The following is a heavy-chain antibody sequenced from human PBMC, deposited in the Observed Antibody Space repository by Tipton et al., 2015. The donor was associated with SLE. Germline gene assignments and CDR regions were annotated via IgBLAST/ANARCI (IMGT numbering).Heavy chain of an antibody. J-gene: IGHJ4*02. CDR1: GYSISSGFY. CDR2: IYHSGST. Sequence: LRLSCTVSGYSISSGFYWGWIRQPPGRVLEWIGTIYHSGSTSYTSSPQSRVTISVDTSKNQFSLQLSSVTAADTAIYYCARQSGTFLFDSWGQGTLVTVSS. D-gene: IGHD1-26*01. CDR3: ARQSGTFLFDS. V-gene: IGHV4-38-2*02.